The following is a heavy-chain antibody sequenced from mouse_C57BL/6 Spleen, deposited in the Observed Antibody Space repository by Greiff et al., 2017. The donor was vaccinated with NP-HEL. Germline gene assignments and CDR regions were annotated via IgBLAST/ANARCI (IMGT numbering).Heavy chain of an antibody. J-gene: IGHJ3*01. CDR3: TRVWGYLFAY. V-gene: IGHV1-15*01. CDR1: GYTFTDYE. Sequence: QVQLQQSGAELVRPGASVTLSCKASGYTFTDYEMHWVKQTPVHGLEWIGAIDPETGGTAYNQKFKGKAILTADKSSSTAYMELRSLTSEDSAVYYCTRVWGYLFAYWGQGTLVTVSA. CDR2: IDPETGGT. D-gene: IGHD2-3*01.